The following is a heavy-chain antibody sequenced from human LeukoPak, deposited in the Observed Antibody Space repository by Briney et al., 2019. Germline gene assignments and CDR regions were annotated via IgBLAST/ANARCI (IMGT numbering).Heavy chain of an antibody. CDR1: GFTFGDYA. D-gene: IGHD6-6*01. J-gene: IGHJ4*02. Sequence: GRSLRLSCTASGFTFGDYAMSWVRQAPGKGLEWVGSIRRKVYGGTTEYAASVKGTFTISRDDSKSIAYLQMNSLKTEDTAVYYCARTGGSSSGRYFDYWGQGTLVTVSS. CDR2: IRRKVYGGTT. V-gene: IGHV3-49*04. CDR3: ARTGGSSSGRYFDY.